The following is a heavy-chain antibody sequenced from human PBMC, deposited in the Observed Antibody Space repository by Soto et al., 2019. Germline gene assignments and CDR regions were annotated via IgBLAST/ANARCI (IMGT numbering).Heavy chain of an antibody. J-gene: IGHJ6*02. CDR3: AKDLSREVATTTKMYYHYGMDV. CDR2: ISYDGSNK. V-gene: IGHV3-30*18. Sequence: QVQLVESGGGVVQPGRSLRLSCAASGFTFRSYVMHWVRQAPGKGLEWVAIISYDGSNKYYVNSVKGRFTISRDNSNNTLYRQMNSLRAEDTAIYYCAKDLSREVATTTKMYYHYGMDVWGQGTTVTVSS. D-gene: IGHD5-12*01. CDR1: GFTFRSYV.